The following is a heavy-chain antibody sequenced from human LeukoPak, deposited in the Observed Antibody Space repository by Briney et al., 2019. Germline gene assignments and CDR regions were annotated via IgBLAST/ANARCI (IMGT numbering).Heavy chain of an antibody. Sequence: SETLSLTCTVSGGSISIGGYYWSWIRQHPGKGLEWIGYIYYSGSTYYNPSLKSRVIISVDTSKNQFSLKLSSVTAADTAVYYCARDRVATGVLDYWGQGTLVTVSS. CDR3: ARDRVATGVLDY. V-gene: IGHV4-31*03. CDR1: GGSISIGGYY. CDR2: IYYSGST. J-gene: IGHJ4*02. D-gene: IGHD1-14*01.